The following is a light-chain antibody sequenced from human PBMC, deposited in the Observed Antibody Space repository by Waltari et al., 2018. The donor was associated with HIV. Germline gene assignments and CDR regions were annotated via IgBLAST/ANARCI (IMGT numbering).Light chain of an antibody. CDR1: SSNIGSRS. CDR3: STWDDSLNGRV. V-gene: IGLV1-44*01. J-gene: IGLJ3*02. CDR2: SDN. Sequence: QSVLTQPPSASGTPGQWVTISCSGSSSNIGSRSVNWYQQLPGTAPKLLLYSDNQRPSGVPDRLSGSKSGTSASLAISGLQSEDEADYYCSTWDDSLNGRVFGGGTKLTVL.